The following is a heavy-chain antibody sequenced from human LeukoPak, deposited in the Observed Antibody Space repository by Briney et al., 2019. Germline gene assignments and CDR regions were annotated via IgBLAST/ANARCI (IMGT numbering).Heavy chain of an antibody. D-gene: IGHD6-19*01. CDR1: GGSISSSSYY. Sequence: PSGTLSLTCTVSGGSISSSSYYWGWIRQPPGKGLEWIGSIYYSGSTYYNPSLKSRVTISVDTSKNQFSLKLSSVTAADTAVYYCARLQDSSGWYYLDYWGQGTLVTVSS. J-gene: IGHJ4*02. V-gene: IGHV4-39*01. CDR2: IYYSGST. CDR3: ARLQDSSGWYYLDY.